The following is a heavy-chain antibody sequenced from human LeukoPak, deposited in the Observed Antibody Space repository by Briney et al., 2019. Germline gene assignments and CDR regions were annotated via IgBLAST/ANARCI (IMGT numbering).Heavy chain of an antibody. Sequence: PSETLSLTCTVSNGSVSDGYYYWNWIRQPPGKGLEWIGYILHSGTINNNPSLKSRVIISVDTSKNQFSLKLTSVTAADTAVYYCARAPQPTSYGDYGKRYFDLWGRGSLVIVSS. CDR3: ARAPQPTSYGDYGKRYFDL. CDR1: NGSVSDGYYY. D-gene: IGHD4-17*01. V-gene: IGHV4-61*01. CDR2: ILHSGTI. J-gene: IGHJ2*01.